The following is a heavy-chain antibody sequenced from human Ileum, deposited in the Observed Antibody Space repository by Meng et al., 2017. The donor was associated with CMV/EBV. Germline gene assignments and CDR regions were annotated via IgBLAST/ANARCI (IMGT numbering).Heavy chain of an antibody. CDR1: GYTFTDFG. Sequence: ASVKVSCKASGYTFTDFGISWVRQAPGQGLEWMGWISTTTGSTNYAQKIQGRVTMTTDTSTSTAYMELRNLKSDDTAVYYCARDPFDYRFDPWGQGTLVT. D-gene: IGHD4-11*01. CDR3: ARDPFDYRFDP. J-gene: IGHJ5*02. V-gene: IGHV1-18*01. CDR2: ISTTTGST.